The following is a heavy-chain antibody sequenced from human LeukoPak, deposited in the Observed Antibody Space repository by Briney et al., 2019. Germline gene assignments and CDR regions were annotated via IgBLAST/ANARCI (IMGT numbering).Heavy chain of an antibody. CDR2: ISWDGGST. V-gene: IGHV3-43D*03. Sequence: GGSLRLSCAASGFTFDDYAMHWVRQAPGKGLEWVSLISWDGGSTYYADSVKGRFTISRDNSKNSLYLQMNSLRAEDTAVYYCARDAIGVLWFGELRAYFDYWGQGTLVTVSS. D-gene: IGHD3-10*01. CDR1: GFTFDDYA. J-gene: IGHJ4*02. CDR3: ARDAIGVLWFGELRAYFDY.